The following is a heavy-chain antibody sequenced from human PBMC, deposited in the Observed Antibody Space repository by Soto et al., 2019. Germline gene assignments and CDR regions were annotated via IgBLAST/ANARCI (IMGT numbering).Heavy chain of an antibody. CDR3: ARHYSSGSRNWFDP. D-gene: IGHD6-19*01. V-gene: IGHV4-39*01. J-gene: IGHJ5*02. Sequence: SGTLSLTCSVSGGSINSSSYFWGWVRQPPGKGLEWIGSIYYSGSTYYNPSLRSRVTISVDTSKNQFSLKLSSVTAADTAVFYCARHYSSGSRNWFDPWGQGTLVTVSS. CDR1: GGSINSSSYF. CDR2: IYYSGST.